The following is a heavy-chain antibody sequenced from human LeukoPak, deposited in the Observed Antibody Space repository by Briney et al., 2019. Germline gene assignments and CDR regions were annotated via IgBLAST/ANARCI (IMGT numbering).Heavy chain of an antibody. CDR3: ARDYGGNYRAHIDY. V-gene: IGHV3-48*03. Sequence: GGSLRLSCAVSGFTFSSYEMNWIRQAPGKGLEWISYISSGGSTIYYADSVKGRFTISRDNAENSLYLQMNSLRAEDTAVYYCARDYGGNYRAHIDYWGQGTLVTVSS. CDR2: ISSGGSTI. J-gene: IGHJ4*02. CDR1: GFTFSSYE. D-gene: IGHD4-23*01.